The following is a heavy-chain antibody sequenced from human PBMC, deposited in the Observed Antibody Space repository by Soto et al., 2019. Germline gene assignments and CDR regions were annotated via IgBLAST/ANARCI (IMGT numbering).Heavy chain of an antibody. CDR1: GGSISSSSYY. V-gene: IGHV4-39*01. D-gene: IGHD5-12*01. Sequence: QLQLQESGPGLVKPSETLSLTCTVSGGSISSSSYYWGWIRQPPGKGLEWIGGIYYSGSTYYNPSLKSRVTISVDTSKNQFSLKLSSVTAADTAVYYCARQGGSSPTITFDYWGQGTLVTVSS. CDR3: ARQGGSSPTITFDY. CDR2: IYYSGST. J-gene: IGHJ4*02.